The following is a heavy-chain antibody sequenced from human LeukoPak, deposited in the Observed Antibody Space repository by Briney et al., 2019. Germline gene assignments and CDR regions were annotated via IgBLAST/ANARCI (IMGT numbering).Heavy chain of an antibody. V-gene: IGHV1-2*02. CDR1: GYTFTAYY. CDR2: INPKSGGT. CDR3: ARGNVGPYDSSGYYSFDY. Sequence: ASVKVSCKASGYTFTAYYLQWVRLAPGQGLEWMGWINPKSGGTEYAQRFQGRVTMTRDTSISTAYMDLSALRSDDTAVYYCARGNVGPYDSSGYYSFDYWGQGTLVTVSS. D-gene: IGHD3-22*01. J-gene: IGHJ4*02.